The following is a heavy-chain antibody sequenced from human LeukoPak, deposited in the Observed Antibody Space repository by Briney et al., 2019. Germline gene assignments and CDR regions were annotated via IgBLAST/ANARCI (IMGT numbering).Heavy chain of an antibody. CDR3: ARSRGRLLYYFDY. CDR2: VYYTGST. J-gene: IGHJ4*02. D-gene: IGHD3-10*01. V-gene: IGHV4-59*01. Sequence: PSETLSLTCTLSGGFISSYYWSWIRQPPGKGLEWIGYVYYTGSTTYNPYLKSRVTISVDTSNKQFSHKLSSVTAADTAVYYCARSRGRLLYYFDYWGQGTLVTVSS. CDR1: GGFISSYY.